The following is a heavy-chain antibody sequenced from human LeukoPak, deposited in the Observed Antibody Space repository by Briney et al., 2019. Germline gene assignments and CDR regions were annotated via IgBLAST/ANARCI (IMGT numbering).Heavy chain of an antibody. Sequence: GGSLRLSCAASGLTFSSYAMSWVRQAPGKGLEWVSGISGSVSVSSTYYADSVKGRFTISRDNSKNTLYLQMDRLRADDTAVYYCAKGSGYFAPSIYFDYWGQGTLVTVSA. V-gene: IGHV3-23*01. CDR3: AKGSGYFAPSIYFDY. D-gene: IGHD3-3*01. CDR1: GLTFSSYA. CDR2: ISGSVSVSST. J-gene: IGHJ4*02.